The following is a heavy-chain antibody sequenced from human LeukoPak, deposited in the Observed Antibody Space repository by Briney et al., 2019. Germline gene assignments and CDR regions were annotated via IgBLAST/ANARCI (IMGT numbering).Heavy chain of an antibody. Sequence: GGSLRLSCAASGFTFSTYAWSWVRQAPGRGLEWVSVISGSGGSTYYADSVKGRFTISRDNAKNTLYLQMNSRGAGGTAGYNCAKTLVGQLGEFDYCGQGTLVTVSS. J-gene: IGHJ4*02. CDR1: GFTFSTYA. CDR3: AKTLVGQLGEFDY. V-gene: IGHV3-23*01. CDR2: ISGSGGST. D-gene: IGHD6-13*01.